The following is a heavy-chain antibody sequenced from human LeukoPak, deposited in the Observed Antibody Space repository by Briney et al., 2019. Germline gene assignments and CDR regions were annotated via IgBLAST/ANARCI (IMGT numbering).Heavy chain of an antibody. CDR3: ARGPSVYYDSSGYYPLDY. Sequence: SETLSLTCAVYGGSFGGYYWSWIRQPPGKGLEWIGEINHSGSTNYNPSLKSRVTISVDTSKNQFSLKLSSVTAADTAVYYCARGPSVYYDSSGYYPLDYWGQGTLVTVSS. CDR1: GGSFGGYY. CDR2: INHSGST. J-gene: IGHJ4*02. V-gene: IGHV4-34*01. D-gene: IGHD3-22*01.